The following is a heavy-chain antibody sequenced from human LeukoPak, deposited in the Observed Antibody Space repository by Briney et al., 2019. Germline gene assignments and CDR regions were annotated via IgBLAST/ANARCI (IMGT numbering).Heavy chain of an antibody. CDR1: GYTLTELS. CDR3: ATQQLVRFVLRFQH. V-gene: IGHV1-24*01. CDR2: FDPEDGET. Sequence: SGRVSCKVSGYTLTELSMHWVRQAPGKGLEWMGRFDPEDGETIYAQKFQGRVTMTEDTSTNTAYMELSSLRSEDTAVYYCATQQLVRFVLRFQHWGQGTLVTVSS. J-gene: IGHJ1*01. D-gene: IGHD6-13*01.